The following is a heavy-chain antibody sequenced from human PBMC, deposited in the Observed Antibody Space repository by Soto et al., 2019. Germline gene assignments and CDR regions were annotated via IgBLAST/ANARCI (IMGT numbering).Heavy chain of an antibody. CDR2: IIPILGIA. Sequence: QVQLVQSGAEVKKPGSSVKVSCKASGGTFSSYTISWVRQAPGQGLEWMGRIIPILGIANYAQKFQGRVTITADKSXXTAYRELSSLRSEDTAVYYCAQTHPYDRRDTRLDVWGQGTTVTVSS. CDR1: GGTFSSYT. CDR3: AQTHPYDRRDTRLDV. D-gene: IGHD3-22*01. J-gene: IGHJ6*02. V-gene: IGHV1-69*02.